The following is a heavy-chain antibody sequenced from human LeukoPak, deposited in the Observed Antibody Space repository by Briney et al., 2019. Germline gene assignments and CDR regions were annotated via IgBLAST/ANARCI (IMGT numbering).Heavy chain of an antibody. CDR3: ARDRPEAVTTVTPYYYYYYMDV. CDR2: IYTSGST. Sequence: SETLSLTCTVSGGSISSGSYYWSWIRQPAGKGLEWIGRIYTSGSTNYNPSLKSRVTMSVDTSKNQFSLKLSSVTAADTAVYYCARDRPEAVTTVTPYYYYYYMDVWGKGTTVTISS. D-gene: IGHD4-17*01. J-gene: IGHJ6*03. V-gene: IGHV4-61*02. CDR1: GGSISSGSYY.